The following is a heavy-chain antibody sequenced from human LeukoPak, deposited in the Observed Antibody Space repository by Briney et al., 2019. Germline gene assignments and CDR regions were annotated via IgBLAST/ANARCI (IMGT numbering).Heavy chain of an antibody. Sequence: PGGSLRLSCAATGFTFSSYWMHWVRHVPGKGLVWVSRINSDGSSTNYADSVKGRFTISRDNAKNSLYLQMNSLRAEDTAVYYCARDLTDDFWSGYHFDYWGRGTLVTVSS. D-gene: IGHD3-3*01. V-gene: IGHV3-74*01. CDR3: ARDLTDDFWSGYHFDY. CDR2: INSDGSST. CDR1: GFTFSSYW. J-gene: IGHJ4*02.